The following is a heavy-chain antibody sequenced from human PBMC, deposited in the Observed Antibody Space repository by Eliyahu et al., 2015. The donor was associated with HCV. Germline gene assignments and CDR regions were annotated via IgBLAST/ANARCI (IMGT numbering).Heavy chain of an antibody. V-gene: IGHV4-34*01. CDR3: ARGLIHITMIVVVMIPNALGAFDL. Sequence: QVQLQQWGAGLLKPSETLSLTCGVHGGSFSDYSGNWIRQPPGKGLEWIGEINHRGSTNYNPSLKSRVTMSVDTSKKQFSLRLRSVTAADTAVYYCARGLIHITMIVVVMIPNALGAFDLWGQGTMVTVSS. CDR1: GGSFSDYS. CDR2: INHRGST. J-gene: IGHJ3*01. D-gene: IGHD3-22*01.